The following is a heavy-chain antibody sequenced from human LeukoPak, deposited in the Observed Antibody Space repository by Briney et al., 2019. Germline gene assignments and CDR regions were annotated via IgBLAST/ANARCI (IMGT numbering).Heavy chain of an antibody. CDR3: ARAAPSYCTTTSCYTGYFDY. CDR2: IYHSGSS. CDR1: GGSMTTTGYY. J-gene: IGHJ4*02. Sequence: NASETLSLTCTVSGGSMTTTGYYWIWLRQHPAKGLEWIGYIYHSGSSYYNPSLKSRVTMSVDTSNKQFSLKLSSLTAADTAVYYCARAAPSYCTTTSCYTGYFDYWGQGTLVTVSS. V-gene: IGHV4-31*03. D-gene: IGHD2-2*02.